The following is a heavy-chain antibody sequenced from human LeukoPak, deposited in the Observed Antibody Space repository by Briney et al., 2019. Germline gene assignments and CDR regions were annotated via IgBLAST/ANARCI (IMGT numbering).Heavy chain of an antibody. CDR2: INSDGSST. V-gene: IGHV3-74*01. Sequence: PGESLRLSCAASGFTLSSYWMHWVRQAPGKGLVWVSSINSDGSSTTYADSVKGRFTISRDNAKNTLYLQMNTLRAEDTAVYYCARGKLDFAFWGQGTLVTVSS. D-gene: IGHD3-9*01. CDR1: GFTLSSYW. J-gene: IGHJ4*02. CDR3: ARGKLDFAF.